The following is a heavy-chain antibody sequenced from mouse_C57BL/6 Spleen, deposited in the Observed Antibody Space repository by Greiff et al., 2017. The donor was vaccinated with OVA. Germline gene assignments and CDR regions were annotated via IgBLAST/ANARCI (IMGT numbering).Heavy chain of an antibody. Sequence: QVQLKQPGAELVRPGSSVKLSCKASGYTFTSYWMDWVKQRPGQGLEWIGNIYPSDSETHYNQKFKDKATLTVDKSSSTAYMQLSSLTSEDSAVYYCARREAIYYDYDGGDFAYWGQGTLVTVSA. D-gene: IGHD2-4*01. CDR1: GYTFTSYW. CDR3: ARREAIYYDYDGGDFAY. V-gene: IGHV1-61*01. CDR2: IYPSDSET. J-gene: IGHJ3*01.